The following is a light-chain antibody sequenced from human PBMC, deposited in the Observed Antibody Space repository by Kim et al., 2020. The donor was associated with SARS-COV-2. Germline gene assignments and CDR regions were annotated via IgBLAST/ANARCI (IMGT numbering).Light chain of an antibody. CDR3: QQRSDWRDT. Sequence: EILLTQSPATLSLSPGERATLSCRASQSISSYLAWYQQKPGQAPRLLIYDASNRATGIPARFSGSGSGTDFTLTISSLEPEDFAVYYCQQRSDWRDTFGQGTKLEI. CDR1: QSISSY. V-gene: IGKV3-11*01. J-gene: IGKJ2*01. CDR2: DAS.